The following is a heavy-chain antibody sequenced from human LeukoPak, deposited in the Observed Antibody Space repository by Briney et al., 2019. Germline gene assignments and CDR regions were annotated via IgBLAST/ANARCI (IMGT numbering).Heavy chain of an antibody. V-gene: IGHV1-69*13. Sequence: ASVKVSCKASGGTFSSYAISWVRQAPGQGLEWMGGIIPIFGTANYAQKFQGRVTITADESTSTAYMELSSLRSEDTAVYYCALFGVVIIPPPLDWGQGTLVTVSS. CDR3: ALFGVVIIPPPLD. D-gene: IGHD3-3*01. J-gene: IGHJ4*02. CDR1: GGTFSSYA. CDR2: IIPIFGTA.